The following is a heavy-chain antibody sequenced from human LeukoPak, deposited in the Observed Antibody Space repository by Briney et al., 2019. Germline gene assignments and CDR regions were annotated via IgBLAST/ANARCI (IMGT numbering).Heavy chain of an antibody. D-gene: IGHD5-24*01. V-gene: IGHV3-64D*09. Sequence: GGSLRLSCSVSGFTFSAYTMHWVRQAPGRGLQYVSSISSNEGKTYYADSVKGRFTISRDNSKNTLYLQMSSLRLEDTAVYYCVKDRWIDYWGQGVLVTVSS. J-gene: IGHJ4*02. CDR2: ISSNEGKT. CDR1: GFTFSAYT. CDR3: VKDRWIDY.